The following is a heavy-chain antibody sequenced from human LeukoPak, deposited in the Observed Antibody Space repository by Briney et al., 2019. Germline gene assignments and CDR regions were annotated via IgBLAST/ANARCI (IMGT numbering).Heavy chain of an antibody. Sequence: GGTLRLSCAASGFTFSSYGMSWVRQAPGKGLEWVSAISGSGGSTYYADSVKGRFTISRDNSKNTLYLQMNSLRAEDTAVYYCAPTDGSMDAFDIWGQGTMVTVSS. D-gene: IGHD1-26*01. CDR2: ISGSGGST. CDR1: GFTFSSYG. CDR3: APTDGSMDAFDI. V-gene: IGHV3-23*01. J-gene: IGHJ3*02.